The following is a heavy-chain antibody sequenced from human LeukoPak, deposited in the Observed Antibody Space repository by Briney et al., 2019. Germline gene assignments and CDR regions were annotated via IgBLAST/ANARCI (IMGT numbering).Heavy chain of an antibody. CDR1: AGSFSGYY. V-gene: IGHV4-34*01. CDR2: INHSGST. J-gene: IGHJ5*02. Sequence: SETLSLTCAVYAGSFSGYYWSWIRQPPGKGLEWIGEINHSGSTNYNPSLKSRVTISVDTSKNQFSLKLSSVTAADTAVYFCARDRGDGYNLNWFDPWGQGTLVTVSS. CDR3: ARDRGDGYNLNWFDP. D-gene: IGHD5-24*01.